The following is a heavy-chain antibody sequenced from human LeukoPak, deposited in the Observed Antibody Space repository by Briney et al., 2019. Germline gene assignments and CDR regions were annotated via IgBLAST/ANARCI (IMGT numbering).Heavy chain of an antibody. CDR3: AKGRGGTTLFDY. V-gene: IGHV3-21*01. CDR1: GFTFSSYS. J-gene: IGHJ4*02. D-gene: IGHD1-7*01. Sequence: PGGSLRLSCAASGFTFSSYSMNWVRQAPGKGLEWVSSISSSSSYIYYADSVKGRFTISRDNAKNSLYLQMNSLRAEDTAVYYCAKGRGGTTLFDYWGQGTLVTVSS. CDR2: ISSSSSYI.